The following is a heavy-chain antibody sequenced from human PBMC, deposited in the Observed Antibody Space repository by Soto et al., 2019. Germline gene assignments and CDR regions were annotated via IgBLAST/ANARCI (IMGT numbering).Heavy chain of an antibody. V-gene: IGHV4-31*03. CDR2: IYYSGST. D-gene: IGHD2-2*01. J-gene: IGHJ5*02. Sequence: TSETLSLTCTVSGGSISSGGYYWSWIRQHPGKGLEWIGYIYYSGSTYYNPSLKSRVTISVDTSKNQFSLKLSSVTAADTAVYYCATGNNWDIVVAITWGQGTLVTVSS. CDR3: ATGNNWDIVVAIT. CDR1: GGSISSGGYY.